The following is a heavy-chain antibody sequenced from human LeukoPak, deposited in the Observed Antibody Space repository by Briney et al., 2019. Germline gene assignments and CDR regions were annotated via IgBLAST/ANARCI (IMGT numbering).Heavy chain of an antibody. J-gene: IGHJ4*02. CDR1: GFTFSSHA. V-gene: IGHV3-23*01. CDR3: AKDGGGWYTSGWYYFDY. CDR2: ISTSGGNT. D-gene: IGHD6-19*01. Sequence: GGSLRLSCAASGFTFSSHAMSWVRQAPGKGLEWVSSISTSGGNTYYADSVKGRFTISRDNSKNTLYLQMNSLRAEDTAVYYCAKDGGGWYTSGWYYFDYWGRGTLVTVSS.